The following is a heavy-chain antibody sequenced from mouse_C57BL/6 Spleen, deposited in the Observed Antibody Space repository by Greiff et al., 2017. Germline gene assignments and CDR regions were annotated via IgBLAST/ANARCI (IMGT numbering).Heavy chain of an antibody. D-gene: IGHD2-3*01. CDR3: ARGGDDGYYEDAMDY. CDR2: INPNNGGT. J-gene: IGHJ4*01. CDR1: GYTFTDYY. Sequence: EVQLQQSGPELVKPGASVKISCKASGYTFTDYYMNWVKQSHGKSLEWIGDINPNNGGTSYNQKFKGKATLTVDKSSSTAYMELRSLTSEDSAVYYCARGGDDGYYEDAMDYWGQGTSVTVSS. V-gene: IGHV1-26*01.